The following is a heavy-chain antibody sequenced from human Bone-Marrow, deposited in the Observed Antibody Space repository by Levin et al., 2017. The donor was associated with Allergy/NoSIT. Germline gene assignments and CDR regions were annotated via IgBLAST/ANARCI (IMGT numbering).Heavy chain of an antibody. D-gene: IGHD3-9*01. CDR2: IYYLGVT. CDR1: IGSISGSPYF. Sequence: GSLRLSCNVSIGSISGSPYFWGWIRQPPGKGLEWIATIYYLGVTYYNPSLESRVTISIDTSKNHLSLKMTSLSAADTAVYFCARRLRHDIDWLFDSWGQGILVTVSS. CDR3: ARRLRHDIDWLFDS. V-gene: IGHV4-39*02. J-gene: IGHJ4*02.